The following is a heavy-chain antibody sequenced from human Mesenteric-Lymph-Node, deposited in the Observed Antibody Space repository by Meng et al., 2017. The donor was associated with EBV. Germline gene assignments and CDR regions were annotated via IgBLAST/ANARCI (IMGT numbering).Heavy chain of an antibody. CDR3: ARGVQVAWRFDP. V-gene: IGHV4-34*02. D-gene: IGHD2-15*01. CDR2: INHSGSA. J-gene: IGHJ5*02. Sequence: QGQLQQGGAGLLKPSGALSLTCEVSGGSFSNYYWSWIRQTPGKGLEWIGEINHSGSANYNPSLKSRVTISIDTSKNQFSLRLNSVTAADTAVYYCARGVQVAWRFDPWGQGTLVTVSS. CDR1: GGSFSNYY.